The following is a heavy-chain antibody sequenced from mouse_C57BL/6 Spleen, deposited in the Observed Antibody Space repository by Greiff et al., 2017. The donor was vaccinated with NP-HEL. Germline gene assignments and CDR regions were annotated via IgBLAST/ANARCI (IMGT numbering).Heavy chain of an antibody. CDR1: GFTFTDYY. Sequence: EVKLVESGGGLVQPGGSLSLSCAASGFTFTDYYMSWVRQPPGKALEWLGFIRNKANGYTTEYSASVKGLFTISRDNSQSILYLQMNALRAEDSATYYCARYKSIDYYYAMDYWGQGTSVTVSS. D-gene: IGHD2-10*02. CDR3: ARYKSIDYYYAMDY. V-gene: IGHV7-3*01. J-gene: IGHJ4*01. CDR2: IRNKANGYTT.